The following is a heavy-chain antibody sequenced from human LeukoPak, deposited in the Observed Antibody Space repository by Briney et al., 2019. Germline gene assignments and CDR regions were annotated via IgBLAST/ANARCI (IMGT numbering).Heavy chain of an antibody. V-gene: IGHV3-9*01. CDR3: AKEGSSGFDY. Sequence: GRSLRLSCAASGFTFDDYAMHWVRQAPGKGLEWVSGISWNSGSIGYADSVKGRFTISRDNAKNSLYLQMNSLRAEDTASYYCAKEGSSGFDYWGQGTLVTVSS. CDR2: ISWNSGSI. CDR1: GFTFDDYA. J-gene: IGHJ4*02. D-gene: IGHD6-19*01.